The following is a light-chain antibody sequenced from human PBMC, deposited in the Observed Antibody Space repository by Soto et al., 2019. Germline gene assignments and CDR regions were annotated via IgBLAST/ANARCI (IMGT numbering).Light chain of an antibody. CDR1: QSISSY. V-gene: IGKV1-39*01. J-gene: IGKJ1*01. CDR3: QQYNNRPPWT. Sequence: DIQMTQSPSSLSASVGDRVTITCRASQSISSYLNWYQQKPGKAPKLLIYAASSLQSGVPSRFSGSGSGTDFTLTISSLQPEDLAVYYCQQYNNRPPWTFGQGTKVEIK. CDR2: AAS.